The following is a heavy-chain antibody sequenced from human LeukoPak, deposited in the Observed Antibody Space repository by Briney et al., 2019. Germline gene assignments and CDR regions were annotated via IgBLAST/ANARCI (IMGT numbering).Heavy chain of an antibody. CDR2: ISYDGSNK. D-gene: IGHD3-10*01. Sequence: PGGSLRLSCAASGFTFSSYAMHWVRQAPGKGLEWVAVISYDGSNKYYADSVKGRFTISRDNSKNTLYLQMNSLRAEDTAVYYCARNLRPGSSYGYYYGVDVWGQGTTVTVSS. CDR1: GFTFSSYA. J-gene: IGHJ6*02. V-gene: IGHV3-30-3*01. CDR3: ARNLRPGSSYGYYYGVDV.